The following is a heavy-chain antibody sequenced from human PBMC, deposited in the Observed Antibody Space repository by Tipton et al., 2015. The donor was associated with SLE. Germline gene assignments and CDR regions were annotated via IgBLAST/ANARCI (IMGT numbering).Heavy chain of an antibody. CDR2: ISWNSGSI. V-gene: IGHV3-9*01. Sequence: RSLRLSCAASGFTFDDYAMHWVRPAPGKGLEWVSGISWNSGSIGYADSVKGRFTISRDNAKNSLYLQMNSLRAEDTAVYYCARKQKGRYYDYVWGSYRYPYYYYMDVWGKGTTVTVSS. CDR3: ARKQKGRYYDYVWGSYRYPYYYYMDV. CDR1: GFTFDDYA. D-gene: IGHD3-16*02. J-gene: IGHJ6*03.